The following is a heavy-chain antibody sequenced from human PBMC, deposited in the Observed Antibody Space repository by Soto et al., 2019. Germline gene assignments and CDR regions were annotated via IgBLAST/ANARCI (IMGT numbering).Heavy chain of an antibody. Sequence: EVQLVESGGGLVQPGGSLKLSCAPSGFTFSGSSVHWVRQASGKGREWVGRIRKKANSYATAYPAAVRGRFTISRDDSKNTAVPQMNSLTTEDTAVSYCIRHSPEDMIRTWGQGTLVAVSS. D-gene: IGHD2-15*01. CDR2: IRKKANSYAT. CDR1: GFTFSGSS. CDR3: IRHSPEDMIRT. J-gene: IGHJ4*02. V-gene: IGHV3-73*02.